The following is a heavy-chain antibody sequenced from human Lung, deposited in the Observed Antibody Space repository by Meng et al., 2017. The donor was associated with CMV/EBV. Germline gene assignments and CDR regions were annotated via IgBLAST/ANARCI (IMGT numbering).Heavy chain of an antibody. CDR2: IRHSGDIT. CDR3: ARQYSSSYYSDY. J-gene: IGHJ4*02. CDR1: GGSLSGYY. D-gene: IGHD6-6*01. V-gene: IGHV4-34*01. Sequence: SETLSLXCGLYGGSLSGYYWSWIRQTPGKGLEWIGEIRHSGDITNYNPSLKSRVTISIDTSKKQFSLKLSAVTAADTAVYYCARQYSSSYYSDYWGQGNLVXVSS.